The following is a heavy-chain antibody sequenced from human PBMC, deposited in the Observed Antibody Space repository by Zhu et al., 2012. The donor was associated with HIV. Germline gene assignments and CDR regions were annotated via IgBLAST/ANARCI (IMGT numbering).Heavy chain of an antibody. CDR3: ARDPPPAAGSIDY. V-gene: IGHV4-38-2*02. D-gene: IGHD6-13*01. CDR2: IYHSGST. Sequence: QVQLQESGPGLVKPSETLSLTCAVSGYSISSGYYWGWIRQPPGKGLEWIGSIYHSGSTYYNPSLKSRVTISVDTSKNQFSLKLSSVTAADTAVYYCARDPPPAAGSIDYWGQGTLVTVSS. CDR1: GYSISSGYY. J-gene: IGHJ4*02.